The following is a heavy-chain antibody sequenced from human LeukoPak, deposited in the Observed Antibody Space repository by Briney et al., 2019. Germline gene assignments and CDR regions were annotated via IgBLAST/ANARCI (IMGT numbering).Heavy chain of an antibody. CDR3: ASDRVLGSGSLDN. Sequence: GGSLRLSCTTSGFRFSDFWMHWVRQAPGKGLEWVSRIRGDWHDTTYADSVKGRFTISRDNAQNTLYLQMNSLRVEDTAVYYCASDRVLGSGSLDNWGQGTLVTVSS. CDR1: GFRFSDFW. D-gene: IGHD3-10*01. V-gene: IGHV3-74*01. J-gene: IGHJ4*02. CDR2: IRGDWHDT.